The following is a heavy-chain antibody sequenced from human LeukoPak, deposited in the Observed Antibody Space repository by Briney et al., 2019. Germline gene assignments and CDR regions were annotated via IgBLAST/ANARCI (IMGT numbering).Heavy chain of an antibody. CDR1: GFVFSDYW. J-gene: IGHJ4*02. V-gene: IGHV3-7*03. Sequence: GGSLRLSCAASGFVFSDYWMTWVRQTPRKGLEWVANVKQDGSEKDYVDSVKGRFTISRDNAKNSLYLQMNSLRAGDTGVYYCARGTDLDASGYVDYWGQGTLVTVSS. CDR2: VKQDGSEK. D-gene: IGHD3-22*01. CDR3: ARGTDLDASGYVDY.